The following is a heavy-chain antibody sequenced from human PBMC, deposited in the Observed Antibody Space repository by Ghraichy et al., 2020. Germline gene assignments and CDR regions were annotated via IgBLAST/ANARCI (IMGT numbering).Heavy chain of an antibody. CDR3: STWETGVYTASSDYDF. J-gene: IGHJ4*02. CDR2: ISGGSEAI. V-gene: IGHV3-21*06. Sequence: GGSLRLSCATSGFTFSLQSINWVRQAPGKGLEWVSSISGGSEAIFYANSVKGRFTISRDYARSTVFLQMDSLRADDTAVYYCSTWETGVYTASSDYDFWGQGSLVTVSS. D-gene: IGHD3-16*01. CDR1: GFTFSLQS.